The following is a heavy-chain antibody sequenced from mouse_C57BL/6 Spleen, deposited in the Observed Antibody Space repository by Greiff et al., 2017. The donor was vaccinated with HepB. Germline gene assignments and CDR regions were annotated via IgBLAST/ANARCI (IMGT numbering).Heavy chain of an antibody. D-gene: IGHD2-4*01. CDR3: ARSGGDYDASFAY. Sequence: QVQLKQSGAELVKPGASVKISCKASGYAFSSYWMNWVKQRPGKGLEWIGQIYPGDGDTNYNGKFKGKATLTADKSSSTAYMQLSSLTSEDSAVYFCARSGGDYDASFAYWGQGTLVTVSA. CDR2: IYPGDGDT. V-gene: IGHV1-80*01. J-gene: IGHJ3*01. CDR1: GYAFSSYW.